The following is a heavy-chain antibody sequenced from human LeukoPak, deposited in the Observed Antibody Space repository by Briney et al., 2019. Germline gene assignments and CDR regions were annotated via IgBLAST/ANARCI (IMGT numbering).Heavy chain of an antibody. V-gene: IGHV4-39*01. Sequence: PSETLSLTCTVSGGSLSSTSSYWGWICQPPGKGLEWIGYIHYGGNTNYNPSLKSRVTISFDTSKNQFSLNLISATAADTAVYYCARLPGGYWGQGTLVIVSS. J-gene: IGHJ4*02. CDR3: ARLPGGY. D-gene: IGHD1-26*01. CDR1: GGSLSSTSSY. CDR2: IHYGGNT.